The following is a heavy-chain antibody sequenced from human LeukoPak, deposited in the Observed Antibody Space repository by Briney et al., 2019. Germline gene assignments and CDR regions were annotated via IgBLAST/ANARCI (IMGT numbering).Heavy chain of an antibody. CDR1: GGSISSYY. V-gene: IGHV4-59*01. J-gene: IGHJ4*02. CDR2: IYYSGST. Sequence: PSETLSPTCTVSGGSISSYYWSWIRQPPGKGLEWIGYIYYSGSTNYNPSLKSRVTISVDTSKNQFSLKLSSVTAADTAVYYCASIGTTVTTFDYWGQGTLVTVSS. D-gene: IGHD4-17*01. CDR3: ASIGTTVTTFDY.